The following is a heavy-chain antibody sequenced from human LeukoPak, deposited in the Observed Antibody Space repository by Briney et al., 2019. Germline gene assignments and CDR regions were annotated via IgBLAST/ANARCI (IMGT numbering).Heavy chain of an antibody. Sequence: SQTLSLTCTVSGGSISSGSYYWSWIRQPAGKGLEWIGRIYTSGSTNYNPSLKSRVTISVDTSKNQFSLKLSSVTAADTAVYYCARGVLLWFGELFYYYGMDVWGKGTTVTVSS. V-gene: IGHV4-61*02. CDR3: ARGVLLWFGELFYYYGMDV. J-gene: IGHJ6*04. CDR1: GGSISSGSYY. D-gene: IGHD3-10*01. CDR2: IYTSGST.